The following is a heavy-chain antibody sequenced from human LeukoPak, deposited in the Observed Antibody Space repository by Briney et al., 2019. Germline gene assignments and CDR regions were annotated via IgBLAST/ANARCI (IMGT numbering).Heavy chain of an antibody. CDR2: INANGSTT. Sequence: GGSLRLSCAASGFTFDDYGMSWVRQAPGKGLEWVSRINANGSTTSYADSVRGRFTISRDNAKNTLYLQMNSLRAEDTAVYYCATLISGWSLYWGQGTLVTVSS. CDR3: ATLISGWSLY. CDR1: GFTFDDYG. V-gene: IGHV3-74*01. D-gene: IGHD6-19*01. J-gene: IGHJ4*02.